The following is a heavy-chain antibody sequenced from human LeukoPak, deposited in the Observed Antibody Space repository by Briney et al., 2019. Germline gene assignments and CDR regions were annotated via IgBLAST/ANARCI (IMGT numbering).Heavy chain of an antibody. CDR1: GGSISSGGYY. Sequence: SQTLSLTCTVSGGSISSGGYYWSWIRQPPGKGLEWIGYIYHSGSTYYNPSLKSRLTMSIDTSKNQFSLKLSSVTAADTAVYFCARDQEHCSGTSCYPYWYDSWGQGTLVTVSS. D-gene: IGHD2-2*01. CDR2: IYHSGST. J-gene: IGHJ5*01. V-gene: IGHV4-30-2*01. CDR3: ARDQEHCSGTSCYPYWYDS.